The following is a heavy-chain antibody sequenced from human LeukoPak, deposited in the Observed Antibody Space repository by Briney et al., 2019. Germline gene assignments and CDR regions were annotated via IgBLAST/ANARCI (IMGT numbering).Heavy chain of an antibody. J-gene: IGHJ3*02. CDR2: SNSDGSST. CDR3: ARGGLGYSYGGGLRHAFDI. V-gene: IGHV3-74*01. CDR1: GFTFSSYW. D-gene: IGHD5-18*01. Sequence: GGSLRLSCAASGFTFSSYWMHWFRQAPRRGRLGVSRSNSDGSSTSYADSVKGRLTISRDNAKNTLYLQMNSLSAADTAVYYCARGGLGYSYGGGLRHAFDIWGQGTMVTVSS.